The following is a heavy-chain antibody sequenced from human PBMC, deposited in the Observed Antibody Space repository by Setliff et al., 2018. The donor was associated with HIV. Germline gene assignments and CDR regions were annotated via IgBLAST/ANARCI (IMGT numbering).Heavy chain of an antibody. D-gene: IGHD7-27*01. J-gene: IGHJ5*02. V-gene: IGHV1-3*01. CDR3: ARENLNISELGCLDP. Sequence: ASVKVSCKASGYTFAAHPIHWVRQAPGQRLEWMGWINVALVKTKYSQRLQGRVTISSDTSANTVYMELSSLASEDTAVYYCARENLNISELGCLDPWGQGTPVTVSS. CDR1: GYTFAAHP. CDR2: INVALVKT.